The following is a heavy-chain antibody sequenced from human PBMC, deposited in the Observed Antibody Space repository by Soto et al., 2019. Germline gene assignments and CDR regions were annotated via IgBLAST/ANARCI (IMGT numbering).Heavy chain of an antibody. Sequence: SETLSLTCTVSGGSISSGDYYWSWIRQPPGKGLEWIGYIYYSGSTYYNPSLKSRVTISVDTSKNQFSLKLSSVTAADTAVYYCARDLGWQQPGEAFDIWGQGPMVTVSS. CDR2: IYYSGST. CDR3: ARDLGWQQPGEAFDI. CDR1: GGSISSGDYY. D-gene: IGHD6-13*01. J-gene: IGHJ3*02. V-gene: IGHV4-30-4*01.